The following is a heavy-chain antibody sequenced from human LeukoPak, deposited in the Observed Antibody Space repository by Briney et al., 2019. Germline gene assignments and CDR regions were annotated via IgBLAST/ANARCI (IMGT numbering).Heavy chain of an antibody. CDR1: GFTFSSYG. CDR2: ISYDGSNK. V-gene: IGHV3-30*18. Sequence: GGSLRLSCAASGFTFSSYGMHWVRQAPGKGLEWVAVISYDGSNKYYADSVKGRFTISRDNSKNTLYLQMNSLRAEDTAVYYCAKLGYCSSTSCYPYDYWGQGTLVTVSS. D-gene: IGHD2-2*01. CDR3: AKLGYCSSTSCYPYDY. J-gene: IGHJ4*02.